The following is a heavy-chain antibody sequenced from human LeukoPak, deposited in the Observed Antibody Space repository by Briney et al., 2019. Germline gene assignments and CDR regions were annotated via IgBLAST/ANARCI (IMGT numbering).Heavy chain of an antibody. CDR2: IYATGST. CDR1: GASISSYY. CDR3: AREFSTNWFDP. J-gene: IGHJ5*02. Sequence: SETLSLTCTVSGASISSYYWSWIRQPAGKGLEWIGRIYATGSTNYNPSLESRVTMSVDTSKNHLSLKVTSVAAADTAVYYCAREFSTNWFDPWGQGTLVTVSS. V-gene: IGHV4-4*07.